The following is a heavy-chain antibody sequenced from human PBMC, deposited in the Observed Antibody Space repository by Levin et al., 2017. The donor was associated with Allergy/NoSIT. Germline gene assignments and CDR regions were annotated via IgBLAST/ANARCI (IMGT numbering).Heavy chain of an antibody. CDR3: ARRTGTPNNFDY. D-gene: IGHD1-7*01. Sequence: ASVKVSCKASGYTFTSYDINWVRQATGQGLEWMGWMYPNSGNTGSAQKFQGRVTMTRNTSISTAYMELSSLRSDDTAVYYCARRTGTPNNFDYWGQGTPVTVSS. J-gene: IGHJ4*02. CDR1: GYTFTSYD. CDR2: MYPNSGNT. V-gene: IGHV1-8*01.